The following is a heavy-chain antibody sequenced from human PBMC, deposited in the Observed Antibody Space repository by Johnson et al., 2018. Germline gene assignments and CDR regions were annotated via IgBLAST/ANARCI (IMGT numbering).Heavy chain of an antibody. CDR1: GFTFSSYS. CDR2: ISSSSSYI. CDR3: ARRFASGWHEDYYYMAV. V-gene: IGHV3-21*01. Sequence: VQLVQSGGGLVKPGGSLRLSCAASGFTFSSYSMNWVRQAPGKGLEWVSSISSSSSYIYYADSVKGRFTISRDNAKNSLYLQMNSLRAEDTAVYYCARRFASGWHEDYYYMAVWGKGTTVTVSS. J-gene: IGHJ6*03. D-gene: IGHD6-19*01.